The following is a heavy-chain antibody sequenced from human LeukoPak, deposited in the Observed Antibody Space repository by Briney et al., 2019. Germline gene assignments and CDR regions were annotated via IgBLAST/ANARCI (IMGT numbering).Heavy chain of an antibody. CDR3: ARDPIYHNSSGHSPRFDY. V-gene: IGHV3-48*04. J-gene: IGHJ4*02. CDR2: ISTTRNTI. D-gene: IGHD3-22*01. CDR1: GVTLSSYT. Sequence: GGSLRLCFAASGVTLSSYTVNWDRQAPPKALKWVSYISTTRNTIYYSDSVKGRFTNSTDNAKNSLYLQMNSPRAEDTAVYYCARDPIYHNSSGHSPRFDYWGQGTLVTVSS.